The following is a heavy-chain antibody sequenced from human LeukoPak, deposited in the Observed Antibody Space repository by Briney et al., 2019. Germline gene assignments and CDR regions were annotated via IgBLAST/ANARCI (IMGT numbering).Heavy chain of an antibody. CDR2: IRYNGNNQ. J-gene: IGHJ6*03. Sequence: GGSLRVSCAASGFTFSSYAMSWVRQAPGKGLEWVAFIRYNGNNQYYADSVKGRFTISRDNSKNTLYLQMNSLKGDDTAVYYCAKDSAFYYIDVWGKGTTVIISS. CDR3: AKDSAFYYIDV. D-gene: IGHD3-10*01. V-gene: IGHV3-30*02. CDR1: GFTFSSYA.